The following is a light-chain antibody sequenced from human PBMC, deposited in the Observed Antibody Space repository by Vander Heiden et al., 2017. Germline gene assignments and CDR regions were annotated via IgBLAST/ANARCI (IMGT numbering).Light chain of an antibody. V-gene: IGKV1-9*01. J-gene: IGKJ3*01. CDR3: QQLNSYPRA. CDR1: QGISSY. CDR2: AES. Sequence: DIQLTPSPSFLSASVGDRVTLTFRASQGISSYLAWYQQKPGKAPKLRIYAESTLQRGVPSRFSGSGSGTEFTLTISSRQPEEFATYYCQQLNSYPRAVGPGTKVDIK.